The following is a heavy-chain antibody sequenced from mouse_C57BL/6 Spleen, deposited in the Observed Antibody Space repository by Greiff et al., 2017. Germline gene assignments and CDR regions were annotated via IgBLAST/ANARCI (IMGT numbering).Heavy chain of an antibody. Sequence: QVQLQQSGAELVRPGASVKLSCKASGYTFTDYYINWVKQRPGQGLEWIARIYPGSGNTYYNEKFKGKATLTAEKSSSTAYMQLSSLTSEDSAVYFCAREDDWYVDVWGTGTTVTVSS. J-gene: IGHJ1*03. V-gene: IGHV1-76*01. CDR2: IYPGSGNT. CDR1: GYTFTDYY. CDR3: AREDDWYVDV.